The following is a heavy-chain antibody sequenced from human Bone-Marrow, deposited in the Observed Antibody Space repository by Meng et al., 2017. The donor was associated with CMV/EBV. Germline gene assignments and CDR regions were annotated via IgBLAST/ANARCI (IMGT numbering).Heavy chain of an antibody. CDR1: GFTFSDYY. CDR2: IRYDGSNK. Sequence: GESLKISCAASGFTFSDYYMSWIRQAPGKGLEWVAFIRYDGSNKYYADSVKGRFTISRDNSKNTLYLQMNSLRAEDTAVYYCAKDRRGQQLVRNPFDYWGQGTLVTVSS. V-gene: IGHV3-30*02. J-gene: IGHJ4*02. D-gene: IGHD6-6*01. CDR3: AKDRRGQQLVRNPFDY.